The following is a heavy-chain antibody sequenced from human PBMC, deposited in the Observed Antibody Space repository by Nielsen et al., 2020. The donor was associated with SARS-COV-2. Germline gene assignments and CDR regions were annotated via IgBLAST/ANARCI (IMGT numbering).Heavy chain of an antibody. V-gene: IGHV1-18*01. Sequence: ASVKVPCKASGYTFTSYGISWVRPAPGQGLEWMGWISAYNGNTNYAQKLQGRVTMTTDTSTSTAYMELRSLRSDDTAVYYCARDMFFLGATKSLRDWFDPWGQGTLVTVSS. J-gene: IGHJ5*02. CDR2: ISAYNGNT. D-gene: IGHD1-26*01. CDR1: GYTFTSYG. CDR3: ARDMFFLGATKSLRDWFDP.